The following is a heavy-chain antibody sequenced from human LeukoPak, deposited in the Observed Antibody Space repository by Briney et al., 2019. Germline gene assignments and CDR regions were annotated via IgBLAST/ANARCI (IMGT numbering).Heavy chain of an antibody. Sequence: ASVKVSCKASGYTFTSYYMHWVRQAPGQGLERMGIINPSGGSTSYAQKFQGRVTITADKSTSTAYMELSSLRSEDTAVYYCARGGSETGFDYWGQGTLVTVSS. CDR2: INPSGGST. J-gene: IGHJ4*02. CDR1: GYTFTSYY. V-gene: IGHV1-46*01. D-gene: IGHD3-10*01. CDR3: ARGGSETGFDY.